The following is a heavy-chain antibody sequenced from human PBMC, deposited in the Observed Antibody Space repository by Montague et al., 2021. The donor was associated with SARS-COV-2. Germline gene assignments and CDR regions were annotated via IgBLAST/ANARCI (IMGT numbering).Heavy chain of an antibody. CDR1: GFTFNTEA. J-gene: IGHJ5*02. Sequence: SLRLSCAASGFTFNTEAMSWVRQAPGKGLQWVSYISVGAETTYYADSVKGRFTISRDNSNSTVYLQMNNLRPEDTAVYFCAKMGTNWHPDWFDPWGQGALVTVSS. V-gene: IGHV3-23*01. D-gene: IGHD1-1*01. CDR2: ISVGAETT. CDR3: AKMGTNWHPDWFDP.